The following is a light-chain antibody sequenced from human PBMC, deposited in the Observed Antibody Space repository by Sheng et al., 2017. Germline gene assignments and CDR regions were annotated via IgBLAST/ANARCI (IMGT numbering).Light chain of an antibody. J-gene: IGLJ2*01. V-gene: IGLV2-23*01. CDR1: SSDVGNYNL. CDR2: EDS. Sequence: QSALTQPASVSGSPGQSITISCTGTSSDVGNYNLVSWYQQHPGKAPKLIIYEDSKRPSGVSNRFSGSKSGNTASLTISGLQAEDEADYYCWSYAGSGTVVFGEGTKLTVL. CDR3: WSYAGSGTVV.